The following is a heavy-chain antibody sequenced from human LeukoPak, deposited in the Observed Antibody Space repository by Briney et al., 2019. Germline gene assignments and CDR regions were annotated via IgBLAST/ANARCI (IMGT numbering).Heavy chain of an antibody. Sequence: GGSLRLSCAASGFTFSSYAISWVRQAPGKGLEWVSAISGSGGSTYYADSVKGRFTISRDNSKNTLYLQMSSLRAEDTAVYYCAKAPSSWYDYWGQGTLVTVSS. CDR1: GFTFSSYA. CDR3: AKAPSSWYDY. CDR2: ISGSGGST. V-gene: IGHV3-23*01. D-gene: IGHD6-13*01. J-gene: IGHJ4*02.